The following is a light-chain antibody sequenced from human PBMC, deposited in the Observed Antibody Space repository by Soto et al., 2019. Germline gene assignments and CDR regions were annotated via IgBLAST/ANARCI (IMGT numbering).Light chain of an antibody. J-gene: IGLJ1*01. Sequence: QSALTQPRSVSGSPGQSVTISCTGTSSDVGGYNYVSWYQQHPGKAPKLMTYDVSKRPSGVPDRFSGSKSGNTASLTISGLQAEDESDYYCCQYARSSTLTVFATGTKVTVL. CDR3: CQYARSSTLTV. CDR2: DVS. CDR1: SSDVGGYNY. V-gene: IGLV2-11*01.